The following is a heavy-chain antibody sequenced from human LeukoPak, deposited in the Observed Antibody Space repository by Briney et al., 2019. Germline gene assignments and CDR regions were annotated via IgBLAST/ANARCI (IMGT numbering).Heavy chain of an antibody. Sequence: GGSLRLSCAASGFTFSSYSMNWVRQAPGKGLEWVSSISSSSSYIYYADSVKGRFTISRDNAKNSLYLQMNSLRAEDTAVYYCARVRGIAAGQYFQHWGQGTLVTVSS. CDR3: ARVRGIAAGQYFQH. CDR1: GFTFSSYS. CDR2: ISSSSSYI. D-gene: IGHD6-13*01. V-gene: IGHV3-21*01. J-gene: IGHJ1*01.